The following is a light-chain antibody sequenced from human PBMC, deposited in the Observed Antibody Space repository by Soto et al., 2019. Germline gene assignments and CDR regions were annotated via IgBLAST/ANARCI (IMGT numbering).Light chain of an antibody. V-gene: IGKV1-5*03. CDR3: QQYNSYRA. J-gene: IGKJ1*01. Sequence: DIQMTQSHSTLSASVGDRVTITCRASESIDTWLAWHQQKPGRAPKLLISNASSLESGVPSRFSGSGSGTEFTLTISSLQPDDFATYYCQQYNSYRAFGQGTTVEL. CDR2: NAS. CDR1: ESIDTW.